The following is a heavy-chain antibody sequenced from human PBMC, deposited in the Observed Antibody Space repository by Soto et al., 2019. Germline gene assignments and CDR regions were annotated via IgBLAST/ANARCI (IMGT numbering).Heavy chain of an antibody. J-gene: IGHJ4*02. CDR2: IYYSGST. Sequence: SETLSLTCTVSGGSISSGGYYWSWIRQHPGKGLEWIGYIYYSGSTYYNPSLKSRVTTSVDTSKNQFSLKLSSVTAADTAVYYCARDKARRQYFDYWGQGTLVTVSS. CDR3: ARDKARRQYFDY. V-gene: IGHV4-31*03. CDR1: GGSISSGGYY.